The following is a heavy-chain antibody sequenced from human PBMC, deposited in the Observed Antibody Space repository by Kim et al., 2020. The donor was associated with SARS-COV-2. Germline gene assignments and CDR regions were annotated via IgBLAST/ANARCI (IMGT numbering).Heavy chain of an antibody. J-gene: IGHJ4*02. CDR3: ARDPITYSSSGRFDY. CDR1: GFTFSSYS. Sequence: GGSLRLSCAASGFTFSSYSMNWVRQAPGKGLEWVSSISSSSSYIYYADSVKGRFTISRDNAKNSLYLQMNSLRAEDTAVYYCARDPITYSSSGRFDYWGQGTLVTVSS. CDR2: ISSSSSYI. V-gene: IGHV3-21*01. D-gene: IGHD6-13*01.